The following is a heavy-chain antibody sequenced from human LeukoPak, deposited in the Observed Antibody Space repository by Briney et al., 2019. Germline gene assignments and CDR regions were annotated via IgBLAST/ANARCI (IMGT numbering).Heavy chain of an antibody. Sequence: SETLSLACAVYGGSFSGYYWSWIRQPPGKGLEWIGEINHSGSTNYNPSLKSRVTISVDTSKNQFSLKLSSVTAADTAVYYCARRLLWFGELDYSDYWGQGTLVTVSS. CDR3: ARRLLWFGELDYSDY. V-gene: IGHV4-34*01. CDR2: INHSGST. J-gene: IGHJ4*02. D-gene: IGHD3-10*01. CDR1: GGSFSGYY.